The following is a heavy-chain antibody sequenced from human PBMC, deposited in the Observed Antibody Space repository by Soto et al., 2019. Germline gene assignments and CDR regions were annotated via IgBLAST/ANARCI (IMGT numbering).Heavy chain of an antibody. V-gene: IGHV4-30-2*01. Sequence: SETLSLTCAVSGGSISSSDYSWNWIRQPPGKGLEWIGYNYHSGSTYYNPSLKSRVTISVDRSKNQFSLKLSSVTAADTAVYYCARAMMRYFDWLPGHYYYYGMDVWGQGTTVTVSS. CDR2: NYHSGST. D-gene: IGHD3-9*01. J-gene: IGHJ6*02. CDR1: GGSISSSDYS. CDR3: ARAMMRYFDWLPGHYYYYGMDV.